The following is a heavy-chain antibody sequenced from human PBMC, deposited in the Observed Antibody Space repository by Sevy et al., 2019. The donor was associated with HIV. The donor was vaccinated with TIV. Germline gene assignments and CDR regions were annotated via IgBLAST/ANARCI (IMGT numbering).Heavy chain of an antibody. V-gene: IGHV3-23*01. CDR2: ISGSGGST. J-gene: IGHJ4*02. CDR3: AGIFGDLFDY. CDR1: GFTFSSYA. D-gene: IGHD3-3*01. Sequence: GGSLRLSCAASGFTFSSYAMSWVRQAPGKGLEWVSDISGSGGSTYYADSVKGRFTISRDNSKNTLYLQMNSLRAEDTAVYYCAGIFGDLFDYWGKGTLVTVSS.